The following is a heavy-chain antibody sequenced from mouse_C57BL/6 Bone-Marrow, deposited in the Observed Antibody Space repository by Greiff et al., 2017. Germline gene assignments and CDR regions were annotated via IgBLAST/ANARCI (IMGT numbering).Heavy chain of an antibody. D-gene: IGHD1-1*01. CDR1: GYTFTSYG. Sequence: QVQLQQSGAELARPGASVKLSCKASGYTFTSYGISWVKQRTGQGLEWIGAIYPRSGNTYYNEKFKGKATLTADKSSSTAYMELRSLTAEDSAVYFCARGGYGSSCAWFAYWGRGTLVTVSA. J-gene: IGHJ3*01. CDR3: ARGGYGSSCAWFAY. CDR2: IYPRSGNT. V-gene: IGHV1-81*01.